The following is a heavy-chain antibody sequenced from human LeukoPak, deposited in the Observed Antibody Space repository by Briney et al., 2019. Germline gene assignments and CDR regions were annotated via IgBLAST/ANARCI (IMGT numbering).Heavy chain of an antibody. D-gene: IGHD6-19*01. V-gene: IGHV5-51*01. J-gene: IGHJ4*02. CDR3: ARHEGGGWYIDY. CDR2: IYPDESNI. CDR1: GYSFSNYW. Sequence: GESLKISCMGSGYSFSNYWIGWVRQMPGKGLEWVGIIYPDESNIRYSPSFQGQVTISVDKSISTAYLQWSSLKASDTAIYYCARHEGGGWYIDYWGQGTLVTVSS.